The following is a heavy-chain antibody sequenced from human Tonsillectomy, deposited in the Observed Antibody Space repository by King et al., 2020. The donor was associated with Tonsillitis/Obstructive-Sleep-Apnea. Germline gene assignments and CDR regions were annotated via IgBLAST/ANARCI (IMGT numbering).Heavy chain of an antibody. CDR3: ARGRVDIVVVPAADSASETYYFDY. J-gene: IGHJ4*02. D-gene: IGHD2-2*03. Sequence: VQLQQWGAGLLKPSETLSLTCAVYGGSFSGYYWSWIRQPPGKGLEWIGEINHSGSTNYNPSLKSRVTISVDTSKNQFVLKLSSVTAADTAVFYCARGRVDIVVVPAADSASETYYFDYWGQGTLVTVSS. CDR1: GGSFSGYY. CDR2: INHSGST. V-gene: IGHV4-34*01.